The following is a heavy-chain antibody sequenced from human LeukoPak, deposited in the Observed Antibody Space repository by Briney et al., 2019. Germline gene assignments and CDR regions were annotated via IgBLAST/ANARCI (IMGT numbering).Heavy chain of an antibody. J-gene: IGHJ4*02. D-gene: IGHD3-16*01. Sequence: SQTLSLTCTVSGGSISSGGYYWSWIRQHPGRGLEWIGYIYYSGSTYYNPSLKSRVTISVDTSKNQFSLKLSSVTAADTAVYYCARDELGALDYWGQGTLVTVSS. V-gene: IGHV4-31*03. CDR3: ARDELGALDY. CDR1: GGSISSGGYY. CDR2: IYYSGST.